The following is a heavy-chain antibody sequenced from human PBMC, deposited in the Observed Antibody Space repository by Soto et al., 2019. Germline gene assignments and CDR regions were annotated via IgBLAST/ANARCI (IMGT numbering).Heavy chain of an antibody. V-gene: IGHV4-31*03. CDR1: GGSISSGGYY. J-gene: IGHJ4*02. D-gene: IGHD6-13*01. CDR3: ARGSSSWYLYFDY. Sequence: PSETLSLTCTVSGGSISSGGYYWTWIRQHPGKGLEWIGYIYFSGSTHNNPSLKSRLTMSVDTSKNQFSLKLSSVTAADTAVYYCARGSSSWYLYFDYWGLGTLVTVSS. CDR2: IYFSGST.